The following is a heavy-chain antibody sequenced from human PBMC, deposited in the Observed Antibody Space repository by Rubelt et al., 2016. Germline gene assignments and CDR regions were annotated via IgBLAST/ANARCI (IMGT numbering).Heavy chain of an antibody. CDR3: AKAAHCSSTTCHVHGMDV. V-gene: IGHV3-33*06. CDR1: GFTFRSYG. Sequence: QPERSLRLSCAASGFTFRSYGMHWVRQAPGKGLEWVAIVWNDGSKKYYVDSMKGRFTISKDNAKNTLYLQMNSLRAEDTAVYYCAKAAHCSSTTCHVHGMDVWGQGTTVTVSS. D-gene: IGHD2-2*01. J-gene: IGHJ6*02. CDR2: VWNDGSKK.